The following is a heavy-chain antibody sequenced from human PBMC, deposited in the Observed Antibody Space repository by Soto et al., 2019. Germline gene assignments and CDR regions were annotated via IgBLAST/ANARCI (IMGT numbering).Heavy chain of an antibody. CDR3: ARELPYYYYGMDV. D-gene: IGHD2-2*01. CDR2: INHSGST. J-gene: IGHJ6*04. V-gene: IGHV4-34*01. Sequence: SETLSLTCAVYGGSFSGYYWSWIRQPPGKGLEWIGEINHSGSTNYNPSLKSRVTISVDTSKNQFSLKLSSVTAADTAVYYCARELPYYYYGMDVWGKGTTVTVSS. CDR1: GGSFSGYY.